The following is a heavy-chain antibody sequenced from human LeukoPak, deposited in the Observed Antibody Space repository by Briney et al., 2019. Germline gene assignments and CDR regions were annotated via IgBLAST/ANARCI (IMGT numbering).Heavy chain of an antibody. CDR3: ARDRRRGPFDY. V-gene: IGHV1-69*05. CDR2: IIPIFGTA. J-gene: IGHJ4*02. Sequence: SVKVSCKASGGTFSSYAISWVRQAPGQGLEWMGGIIPIFGTANYAQKFQGRVTMTTDTSTSTAYMELRSLRSDDTAVYYCARDRRRGPFDYWGQGTLVTVSS. CDR1: GGTFSSYA. D-gene: IGHD3/OR15-3a*01.